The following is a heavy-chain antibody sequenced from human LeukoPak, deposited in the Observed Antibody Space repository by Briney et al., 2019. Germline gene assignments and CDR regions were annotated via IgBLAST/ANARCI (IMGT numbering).Heavy chain of an antibody. Sequence: GGSLRLSCAASGFTFSSYAMSWVRQAPGKGLEWVSAISGSGGSTYYADSVKGRFTISRDNSKNTLYLQMNSLRAEDTAVYNCAKSRSGYSPQYYFDYWGQGTLVTVSS. CDR2: ISGSGGST. J-gene: IGHJ4*02. V-gene: IGHV3-23*01. CDR3: AKSRSGYSPQYYFDY. CDR1: GFTFSSYA. D-gene: IGHD3-3*01.